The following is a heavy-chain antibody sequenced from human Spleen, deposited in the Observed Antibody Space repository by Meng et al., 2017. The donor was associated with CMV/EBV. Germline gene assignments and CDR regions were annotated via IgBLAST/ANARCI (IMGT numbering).Heavy chain of an antibody. CDR2: IWYDGSNK. CDR1: FTFSSYG. J-gene: IGHJ4*02. V-gene: IGHV3-33*06. Sequence: FTFSSYGMHWVRQGPGKGLEWVAVIWYDGSNKYYADSVKGRFTISRDNSKNTLYLQMNSLRAEDTAVYYCAKDPYYYDSSGYYFDYWGQGTLVTVSS. D-gene: IGHD3-22*01. CDR3: AKDPYYYDSSGYYFDY.